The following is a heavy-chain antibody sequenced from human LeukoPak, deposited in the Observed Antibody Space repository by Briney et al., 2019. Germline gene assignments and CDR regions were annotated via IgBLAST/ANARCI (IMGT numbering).Heavy chain of an antibody. CDR3: ARIGEYYYDSSGYYYWYFDL. J-gene: IGHJ2*01. V-gene: IGHV4-59*01. CDR1: GGSISSYY. D-gene: IGHD3-22*01. Sequence: SETLSLTCTVSGGSISSYYWSWIRQPPGKGLKWIGYIYYSGSTNYNPSLKSRVTISVDTSKNQFSLKLSSVTAADTAVYYCARIGEYYYDSSGYYYWYFDLWGRGTLVTVSS. CDR2: IYYSGST.